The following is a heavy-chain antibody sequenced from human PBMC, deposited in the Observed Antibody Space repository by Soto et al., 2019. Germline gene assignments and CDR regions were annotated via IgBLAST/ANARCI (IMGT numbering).Heavy chain of an antibody. D-gene: IGHD3-10*01. Sequence: EVQLVESGGGLVKPGGSLRLSCAASGFTFSNAWMNWVRQSPGKGLEWVGRIKSKTDGGTTDYAAPVKGRFTISRHDSKNTLYLQMNSLKTEDTAVYYCTTAGNGDYYYGMDVWGQGTTVTVSS. CDR2: IKSKTDGGTT. CDR3: TTAGNGDYYYGMDV. V-gene: IGHV3-15*07. J-gene: IGHJ6*02. CDR1: GFTFSNAW.